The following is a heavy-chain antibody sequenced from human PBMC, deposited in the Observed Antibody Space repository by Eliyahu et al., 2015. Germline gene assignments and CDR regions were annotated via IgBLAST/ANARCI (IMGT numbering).Heavy chain of an antibody. CDR1: GGSISSYY. CDR2: IYYSGST. J-gene: IGHJ4*02. D-gene: IGHD4-11*01. CDR3: ARGTPVTTLYY. Sequence: QVQLQESGPGLVKPSETLSLTCTVSGGSISSYYWSWIRQPPGKGLEWIGYIYYSGSTNYNPSLKSRVTISVDTSKNQFSLKLSSVTAADTAVYYCARGTPVTTLYYWGQGTLVTVSS. V-gene: IGHV4-59*01.